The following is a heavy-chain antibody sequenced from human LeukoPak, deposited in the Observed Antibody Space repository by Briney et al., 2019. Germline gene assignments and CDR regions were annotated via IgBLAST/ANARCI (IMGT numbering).Heavy chain of an antibody. J-gene: IGHJ4*02. CDR1: GFTVSSNY. V-gene: IGHV3-53*01. D-gene: IGHD5-18*01. CDR2: IYSGGST. Sequence: GGSLRLSCAASGFTVSSNYMSWVRQAPGKGLEWVSVIYSGGSTYYADSVKGRFTISRDNSKNTLYLQMNSLRAEDTAIYYCARDLSGVTGYTYGRGIDYWGQGTLVTVSS. CDR3: ARDLSGVTGYTYGRGIDY.